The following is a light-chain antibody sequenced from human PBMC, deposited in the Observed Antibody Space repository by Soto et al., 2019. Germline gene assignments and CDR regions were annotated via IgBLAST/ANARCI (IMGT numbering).Light chain of an antibody. CDR3: MQALQTPYT. CDR2: LGF. CDR1: QRLLHSNVNIF. J-gene: IGKJ2*01. Sequence: EIVMTQSPPSLTVTPGEPASSSCRSSQRLLHSNVNIFLDWYLQKPGQSPQLLIYLGFNRASGVPDRVSGSAAGTDFTLKISRVEAEDVGVYYCMQALQTPYTFGQGTKLEIK. V-gene: IGKV2-28*01.